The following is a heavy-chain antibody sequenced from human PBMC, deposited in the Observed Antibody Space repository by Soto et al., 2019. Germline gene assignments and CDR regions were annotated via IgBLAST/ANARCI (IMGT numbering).Heavy chain of an antibody. CDR1: GFTFSSNA. Sequence: GGSLRLSCAASGFTFSSNAMSWVRQAPGKGLQWVSAISGSGGNTYYADSVKGRFTISRDNSKDTLFLQMNSLRGEDTAVYYCAKDRYGDYATDYWGQGTLVTVSS. J-gene: IGHJ4*02. V-gene: IGHV3-23*01. CDR2: ISGSGGNT. D-gene: IGHD4-17*01. CDR3: AKDRYGDYATDY.